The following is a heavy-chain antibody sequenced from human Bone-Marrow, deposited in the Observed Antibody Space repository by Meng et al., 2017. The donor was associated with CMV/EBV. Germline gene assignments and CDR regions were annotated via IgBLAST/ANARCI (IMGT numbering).Heavy chain of an antibody. CDR3: ARKSGSDFCYDC. CDR2: IGSGGSPT. D-gene: IGHD3/OR15-3a*01. V-gene: IGHV3-23*01. CDR1: GFTFSSHS. J-gene: IGHJ4*02. Sequence: GESLKISCAASGFTFSSHSMYWVRQAPGQGLEWVSSIGSGGSPTFYTDSVKGRFTISRDNSRNTLYLQMTSLRAEDTAIYYCARKSGSDFCYDCWGQGTLVTVSS.